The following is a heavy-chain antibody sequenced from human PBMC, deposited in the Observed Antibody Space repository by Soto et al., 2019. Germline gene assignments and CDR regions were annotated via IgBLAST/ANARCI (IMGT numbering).Heavy chain of an antibody. CDR3: AKVHAAHWNDDAADSYYMDV. CDR1: GFTFSSYG. J-gene: IGHJ6*03. D-gene: IGHD1-1*01. Sequence: GGSLRLSCAASGFTFSSYGMHWVRQAPGKGLEWVAVISYDGSNKYYADSVKGRFTISRDNSKNTLYLQMNSLRAEDTAVYYCAKVHAAHWNDDAADSYYMDVWGKGTTVTVSS. V-gene: IGHV3-30*18. CDR2: ISYDGSNK.